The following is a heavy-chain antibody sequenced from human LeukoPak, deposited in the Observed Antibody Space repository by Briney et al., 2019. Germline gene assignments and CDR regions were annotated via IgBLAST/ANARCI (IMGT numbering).Heavy chain of an antibody. CDR2: ISAYNGNT. CDR1: GYTFTSYG. J-gene: IGHJ5*02. D-gene: IGHD2-2*01. V-gene: IGHV1-18*01. Sequence: ASVKVSCKASGYTFTSYGITWVRQAPGQGLEWMGWISAYNGNTNYAQKLQGRVTMTTDTSTSTAYMELRSLRFAETAVYYCARGGPHCSRTSCNSVYKWFAPWGQGTLVTVSS. CDR3: ARGGPHCSRTSCNSVYKWFAP.